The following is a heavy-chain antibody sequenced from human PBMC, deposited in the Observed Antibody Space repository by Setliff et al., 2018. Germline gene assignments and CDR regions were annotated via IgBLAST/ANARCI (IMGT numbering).Heavy chain of an antibody. CDR1: GGSISPYF. Sequence: SETLSLTCTVSGGSISPYFWSWIRQSPGKGLEWIASIYYDGRTFAHPSVRGRVTISEDTSKNHFSLRMTSVTAADTAVYYCARDQWVRSPPLYFSYSMDVWGQGTTVTVSS. CDR3: ARDQWVRSPPLYFSYSMDV. CDR2: IYYDGRT. J-gene: IGHJ6*02. D-gene: IGHD5-12*01. V-gene: IGHV4-59*12.